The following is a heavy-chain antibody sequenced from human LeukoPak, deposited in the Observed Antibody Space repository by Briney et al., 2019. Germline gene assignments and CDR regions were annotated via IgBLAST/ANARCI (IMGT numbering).Heavy chain of an antibody. J-gene: IGHJ6*03. D-gene: IGHD2-2*01. V-gene: IGHV3-30*02. Sequence: GGPLRLSCAASGFTFSSYGMHWVRQAPGKGLEWVAFIRYDGSNKYYADSVKGRFTISRDNSKNTLYLQMNSLRAEDTAVYYCAKDGDIVVVPAAHSYYYYYMDVRGKGTTVTVSS. CDR3: AKDGDIVVVPAAHSYYYYYMDV. CDR1: GFTFSSYG. CDR2: IRYDGSNK.